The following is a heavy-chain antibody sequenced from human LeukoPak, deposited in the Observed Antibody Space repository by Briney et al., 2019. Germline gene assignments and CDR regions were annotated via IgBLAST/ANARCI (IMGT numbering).Heavy chain of an antibody. J-gene: IGHJ6*02. CDR3: AKAYYDFWSGLQSYYYYYGMDV. V-gene: IGHV3-23*01. CDR1: GFTFSSYA. D-gene: IGHD3-3*01. CDR2: ISGSGGST. Sequence: GRSLRLSCAASGFTFSSYAMSWVRQAPGKGLEWVSAISGSGGSTYYADSVKGRFTISRDNSKNTLYLQMNSLRAEDTAVYYCAKAYYDFWSGLQSYYYYYGMDVWGQGTTVTVSS.